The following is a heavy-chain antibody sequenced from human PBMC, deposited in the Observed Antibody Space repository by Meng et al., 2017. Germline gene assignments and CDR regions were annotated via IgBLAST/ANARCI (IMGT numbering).Heavy chain of an antibody. CDR3: ARDLFPDRRPYYFDY. CDR1: GGSTSSSSYY. D-gene: IGHD1-14*01. CDR2: IYYSGST. J-gene: IGHJ4*02. Sequence: GSLRLSCTVSGGSTSSSSYYWGWIRQPPGKGLEWIGSIYYSGSTYYNPSLKSRVTISVDTSKNQFSLKLSSVTAADTAVYYCARDLFPDRRPYYFDYWGQGTLVTVSS. V-gene: IGHV4-39*07.